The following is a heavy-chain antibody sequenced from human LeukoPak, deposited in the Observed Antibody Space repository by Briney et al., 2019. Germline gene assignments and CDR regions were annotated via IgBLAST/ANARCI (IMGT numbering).Heavy chain of an antibody. J-gene: IGHJ4*02. CDR3: ASENYYDSSGYYY. CDR2: INHSGST. D-gene: IGHD3-22*01. V-gene: IGHV4-34*01. CDR1: GGSFSGYY. Sequence: SETLSLTCAVYGGSFSGYYWSWIRQPPGKGLEWIGEINHSGSTYYNPSLKSRVTISVDTSKNQFSLKLSSVTAADTAVYYCASENYYDSSGYYYWGQGTLVTVSS.